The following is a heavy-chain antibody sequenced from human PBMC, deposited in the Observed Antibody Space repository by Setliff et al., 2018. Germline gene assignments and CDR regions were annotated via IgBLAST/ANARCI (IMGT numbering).Heavy chain of an antibody. CDR2: INHSGST. CDR3: ARERGLGHCSSTSCRYYYYGMDV. J-gene: IGHJ6*02. V-gene: IGHV4-34*01. Sequence: SETLSLTCAVYGGSFSGYYWSWIRQPPGKGLEWIGEINHSGSTNYNPSLKSRVTISVDTSKDQFSLKLSSVTAADTAVYYCARERGLGHCSSTSCRYYYYGMDVWGQGTTVTSP. CDR1: GGSFSGYY. D-gene: IGHD2-2*01.